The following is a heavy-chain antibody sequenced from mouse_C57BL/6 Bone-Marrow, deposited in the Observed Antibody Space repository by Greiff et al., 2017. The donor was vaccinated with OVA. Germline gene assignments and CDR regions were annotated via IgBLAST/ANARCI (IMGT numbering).Heavy chain of an antibody. CDR2: IYPRSGNT. CDR1: GYTFPSYG. D-gene: IGHD1-1*01. Sequence: QVQLKQSGAALARPGASVKLSCKASGYTFPSYGISWVKQRTGQGLELIGEIYPRSGNTYYNEKFKGKATLTADKSSSTAYMELRSLTSEDSAVYFCANLTTVVSNWGQGTTLTVSS. CDR3: ANLTTVVSN. V-gene: IGHV1-81*01. J-gene: IGHJ2*01.